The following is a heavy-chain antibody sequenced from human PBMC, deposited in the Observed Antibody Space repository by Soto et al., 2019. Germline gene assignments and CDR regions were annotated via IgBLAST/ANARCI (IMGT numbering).Heavy chain of an antibody. D-gene: IGHD6-19*01. CDR2: TRDRANSYTT. CDR3: VRDSVRGWSNFDY. J-gene: IGHJ4*02. CDR1: GFSFSDHS. Sequence: EVQLVESGGGLVQPGGSLRLSCAVSGFSFSDHSMNWVRQAPGKGLEWVGRTRDRANSYTTEYSASVTGRFTISRDDSKNSLYLQMTSLKTVDTAVYYCVRDSVRGWSNFDYWGQGSLVTVSS. V-gene: IGHV3-72*01.